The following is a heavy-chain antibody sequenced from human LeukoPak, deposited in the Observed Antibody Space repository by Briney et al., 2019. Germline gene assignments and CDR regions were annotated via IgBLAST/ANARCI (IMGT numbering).Heavy chain of an antibody. Sequence: SETLSLTCTVSGGSISSYYWNWIRQPPGKGLEWIGYIYYSGSTNYNPSLKSRVTISLDMSKNQFSLKLRSVTAADTAVYYCASPRAERSTWYAVDYWGQGTLVTVSA. CDR1: GGSISSYY. D-gene: IGHD6-13*01. V-gene: IGHV4-59*01. CDR2: IYYSGST. CDR3: ASPRAERSTWYAVDY. J-gene: IGHJ4*02.